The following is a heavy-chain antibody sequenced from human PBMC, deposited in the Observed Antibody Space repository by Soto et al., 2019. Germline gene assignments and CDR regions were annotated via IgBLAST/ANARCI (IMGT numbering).Heavy chain of an antibody. CDR2: INAGNGNT. D-gene: IGHD6-19*01. CDR1: GYTFTSYA. V-gene: IGHV1-3*01. Sequence: GASVKVSCKASGYTFTSYAMHWVRQAPGQRLEWMGWINAGNGNTKSSQKFQGRVTITRDTSASTAYMELSSLRSEDTAVYYCAGYSRRWYWGQGTLVTVSS. CDR3: AGYSRRWY. J-gene: IGHJ4*02.